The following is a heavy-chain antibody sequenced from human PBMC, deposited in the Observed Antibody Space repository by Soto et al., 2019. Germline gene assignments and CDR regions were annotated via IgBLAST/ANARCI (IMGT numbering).Heavy chain of an antibody. CDR2: IYPGDSDT. Sequence: GESLKISCKGSGYRFTSYWIGWVRQMPGRGPEWMGIIYPGDSDTRYSPSFQGQVTISADKSISTAYLQRSSLKASDTAMYYCASQYCSSSSCYFDYWGQGTLVTVYS. CDR1: GYRFTSYW. D-gene: IGHD2-2*01. V-gene: IGHV5-51*01. J-gene: IGHJ4*02. CDR3: ASQYCSSSSCYFDY.